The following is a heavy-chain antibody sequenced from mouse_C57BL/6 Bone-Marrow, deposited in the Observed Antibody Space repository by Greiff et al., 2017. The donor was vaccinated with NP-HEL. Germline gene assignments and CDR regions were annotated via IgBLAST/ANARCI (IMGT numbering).Heavy chain of an antibody. CDR2: IYPGSGST. V-gene: IGHV1-55*01. D-gene: IGHD1-1*01. Sequence: VQLQQSGAELVKPGASVKMSCKASGYTFTSYWITWVKQRPGQGLEWIGDIYPGSGSTNYNEKFKSKATLTVDTSSSTAYMQLSSLTSEDSAVYYCARETVVATDYAMDYWGQGTSVTVSS. CDR1: GYTFTSYW. CDR3: ARETVVATDYAMDY. J-gene: IGHJ4*01.